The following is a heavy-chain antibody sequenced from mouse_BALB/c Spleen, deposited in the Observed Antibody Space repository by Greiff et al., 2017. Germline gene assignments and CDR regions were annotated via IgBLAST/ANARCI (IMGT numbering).Heavy chain of an antibody. CDR2: IDPENGNT. CDR3: ARGRGTNAMDY. J-gene: IGHJ4*01. D-gene: IGHD3-3*01. Sequence: EVQLHQSGAELVRPGALVKLSCKASGFNIKDYYMHWVKQRPEQGLEWIGWIDPENGNTIYDPKFQGKASITADTSSNTAYLQLSSLTSEDTAVYYCARGRGTNAMDYWGQGTSVTVSS. CDR1: GFNIKDYY. V-gene: IGHV14-1*02.